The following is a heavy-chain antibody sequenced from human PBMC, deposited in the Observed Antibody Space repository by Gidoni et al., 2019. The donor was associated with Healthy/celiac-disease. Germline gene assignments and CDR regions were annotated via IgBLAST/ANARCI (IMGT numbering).Heavy chain of an antibody. Sequence: EVQLVQSGAEVKKPGESLKISCKGSGYSFTSYWIGWVRQMPGKGLEWMGIIYPGDSDTRYSPSFQGQVTISADKSISTAYLQWSSLKASDTAMYYCARHDRVATELLGVDYWGQGTLVTVSS. CDR2: IYPGDSDT. CDR3: ARHDRVATELLGVDY. J-gene: IGHJ4*02. V-gene: IGHV5-51*01. CDR1: GYSFTSYW. D-gene: IGHD5-12*01.